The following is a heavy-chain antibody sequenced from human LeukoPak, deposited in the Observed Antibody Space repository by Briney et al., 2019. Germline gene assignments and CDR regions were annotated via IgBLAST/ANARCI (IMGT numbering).Heavy chain of an antibody. J-gene: IGHJ4*02. CDR3: AKNIAAPTTPFDY. Sequence: PGASLRLSCAASGFTFDDYGMHWVRQAPGKGLEWVSGISGSGGTTYYADSVKGRFTISRDNSKNTLYLQMNYLRAEDTALYYCAKNIAAPTTPFDYWGQGTLVTVSS. CDR1: GFTFDDYG. CDR2: ISGSGGTT. D-gene: IGHD6-13*01. V-gene: IGHV3-23*01.